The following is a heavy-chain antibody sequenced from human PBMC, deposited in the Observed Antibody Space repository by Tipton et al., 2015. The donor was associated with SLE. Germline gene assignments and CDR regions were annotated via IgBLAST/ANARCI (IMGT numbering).Heavy chain of an antibody. V-gene: IGHV4-39*07. CDR2: IYYSGIT. D-gene: IGHD2-8*01. J-gene: IGHJ4*02. Sequence: TLRLSCTVSGGSINNTSSYWGFIRLPPGKGLEWIGSIYYSGITQYNPSLKSRVTISVDTSKNQFSLRLNSVSAADTAVYYCAKWTRGFDYWGQGTLVTVSS. CDR3: AKWTRGFDY. CDR1: GGSINNTSSY.